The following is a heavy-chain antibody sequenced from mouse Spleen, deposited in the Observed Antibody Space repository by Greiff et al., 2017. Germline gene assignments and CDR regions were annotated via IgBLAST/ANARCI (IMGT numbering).Heavy chain of an antibody. J-gene: IGHJ2*01. Sequence: VQLQQSGPGMVKPSQSLSLTCTVTGYSITSGYDWHWIRHFPGNKLEWMGYISYSGSTNYNPSLKSRISITHDTSKNHFFLKLNSVTTEDTATYYCARLNWDYFDYWGQGTTLTVSS. V-gene: IGHV3-1*01. CDR2: ISYSGST. CDR1: GYSITSGYD. D-gene: IGHD4-1*01. CDR3: ARLNWDYFDY.